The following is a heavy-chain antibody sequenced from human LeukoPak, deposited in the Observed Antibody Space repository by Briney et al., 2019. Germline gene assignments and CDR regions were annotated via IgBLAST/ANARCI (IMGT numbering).Heavy chain of an antibody. CDR1: GFTFSNYW. D-gene: IGHD3-16*01. CDR2: ISYDGSSA. CDR3: ARRRTIGDYDY. V-gene: IGHV3-74*01. Sequence: GGSLRLSCVASGFTFSNYWMHWVRQAPGKGLMWAARISYDGSSADHADSVKGRFTISRDNAKNTLYLQMNSLRVEDTGVYYCARRRTIGDYDYWGQGPWSPSPQ. J-gene: IGHJ4*02.